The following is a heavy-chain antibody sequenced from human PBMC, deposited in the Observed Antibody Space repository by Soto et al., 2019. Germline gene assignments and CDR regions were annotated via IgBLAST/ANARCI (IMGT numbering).Heavy chain of an antibody. CDR2: IYYSGST. J-gene: IGHJ4*02. V-gene: IGHV4-31*03. CDR1: GGSISSGGYY. D-gene: IGHD3-3*01. Sequence: PSGTLSLTCTVSGGSISSGGYYWSWIRQHPGKGLEWIGYIYYSGSTYYNPSLKSRVTISVDRSKNQFSLKLSSVTAADTAAYYCARIPVTIFGVVTHFDYWGQGTLVTVSS. CDR3: ARIPVTIFGVVTHFDY.